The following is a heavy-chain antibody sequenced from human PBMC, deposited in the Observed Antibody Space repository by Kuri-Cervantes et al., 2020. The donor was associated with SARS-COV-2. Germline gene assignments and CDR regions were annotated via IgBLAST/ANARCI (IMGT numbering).Heavy chain of an antibody. J-gene: IGHJ5*02. Sequence: SVKVSCKASGGTFSSYAISWVRQAPGQGLEWMGGIIPIFGTANYAQKFQGRVTITVDESTSTAYMELSSLRSEDTAVYYCASHRGYCSSTSCSNNWFDPWGQGTLVTVSS. CDR2: IIPIFGTA. D-gene: IGHD2-2*01. CDR1: GGTFSSYA. CDR3: ASHRGYCSSTSCSNNWFDP. V-gene: IGHV1-69*13.